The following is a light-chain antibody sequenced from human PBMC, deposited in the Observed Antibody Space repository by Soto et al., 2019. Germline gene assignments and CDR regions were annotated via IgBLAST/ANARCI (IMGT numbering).Light chain of an antibody. CDR2: EVS. CDR3: SSYTSRTTPV. CDR1: SSDVGGYAY. J-gene: IGLJ2*01. Sequence: QSALTQPASVSGSPGQTITISFTGTSSDVGGYAYVSWYQQYPGKVPKLVISEVSNRPSGVSHRFSGSRSGNTASLPISGLQAEYEADYHCSSYTSRTTPVFGGGTKLTVL. V-gene: IGLV2-14*01.